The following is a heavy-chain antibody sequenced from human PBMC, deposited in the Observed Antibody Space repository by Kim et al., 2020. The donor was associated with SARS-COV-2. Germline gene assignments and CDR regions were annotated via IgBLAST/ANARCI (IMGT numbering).Heavy chain of an antibody. J-gene: IGHJ3*02. D-gene: IGHD3-10*01. Sequence: TPPLTGRGTISVDTSKNQFSLKLSSVTAADTAVYYCARDARPYYYDPFDIWGQGTMVTVSS. CDR3: ARDARPYYYDPFDI. V-gene: IGHV4-59*01.